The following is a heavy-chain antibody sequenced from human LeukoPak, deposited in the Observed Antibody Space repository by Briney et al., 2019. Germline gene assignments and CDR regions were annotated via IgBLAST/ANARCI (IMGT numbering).Heavy chain of an antibody. D-gene: IGHD6-19*01. CDR1: GFTFSSYW. Sequence: GSLRLSCAASGFTFSSYWMSWVRQAPGKGLEWVSAISDSGGSTYYADSVKGRFTISRDNSKNTLYLQMNSLRAEDTAVYYCAKLIAVAGNDDYWGQGTLVTVSS. CDR2: ISDSGGST. V-gene: IGHV3-23*01. J-gene: IGHJ4*02. CDR3: AKLIAVAGNDDY.